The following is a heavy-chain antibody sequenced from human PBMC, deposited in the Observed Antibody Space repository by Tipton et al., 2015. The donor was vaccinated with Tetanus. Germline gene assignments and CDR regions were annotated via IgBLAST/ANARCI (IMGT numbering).Heavy chain of an antibody. CDR2: VSPDQRYI. CDR1: GFSFSRHS. Sequence: SLRLSCAASGFSFSRHSMHWVRQAPGKGLEWVSIVSPDQRYIYYGESVRGRFTVSRDNSRNTLFLQMHGLTTEDTGLYYCARADYSPNWTCDKWGQGALVTVSS. V-gene: IGHV3-30*04. J-gene: IGHJ4*02. CDR3: ARADYSPNWTCDK. D-gene: IGHD4-11*01.